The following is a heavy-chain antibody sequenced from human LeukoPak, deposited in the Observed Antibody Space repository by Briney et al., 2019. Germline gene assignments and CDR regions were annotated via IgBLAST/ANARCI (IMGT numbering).Heavy chain of an antibody. J-gene: IGHJ5*02. Sequence: SETLSLTCTVSGGSINSSSYYWGWIRQPPGKGLEWIGSIYYSGSTYYNPSLKSRVTISVDTSKNQFSLKLSSVTAADTAVYYCARHSIAAADLNWFDPWGQGTLVTVSS. D-gene: IGHD6-13*01. V-gene: IGHV4-39*01. CDR3: ARHSIAAADLNWFDP. CDR1: GGSINSSSYY. CDR2: IYYSGST.